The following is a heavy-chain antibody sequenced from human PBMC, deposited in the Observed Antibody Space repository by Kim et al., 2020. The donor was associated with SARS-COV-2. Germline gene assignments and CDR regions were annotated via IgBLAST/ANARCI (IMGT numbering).Heavy chain of an antibody. V-gene: IGHV3-21*01. J-gene: IGHJ4*02. CDR3: ASSSWYRGRARDPDY. Sequence: GGSLRLSCAASGFTFSSYSMNWVRQAPGKGLEWVSSISSSSSYIYYADSVKGRFTISRDNAKNSLYLQMNSLRAEDTAVYYCASSSWYRGRARDPDYWGQGTLVTVSS. D-gene: IGHD6-13*01. CDR1: GFTFSSYS. CDR2: ISSSSSYI.